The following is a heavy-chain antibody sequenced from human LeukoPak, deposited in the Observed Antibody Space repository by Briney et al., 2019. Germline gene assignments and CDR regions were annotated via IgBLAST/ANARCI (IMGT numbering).Heavy chain of an antibody. CDR3: ARVLPAAPDTDYYYVMDV. CDR1: GYTFTSYA. J-gene: IGHJ6*02. Sequence: GASVKVSCKASGYTFTSYAMNWVRQAPVQGLEWMGWINTNTGNPTYAQGFTGRFVFSLDTSVSTAYLQISSLKAEDTAVYYCARVLPAAPDTDYYYVMDVWGQGTTVTVSS. V-gene: IGHV7-4-1*02. CDR2: INTNTGNP. D-gene: IGHD2-2*01.